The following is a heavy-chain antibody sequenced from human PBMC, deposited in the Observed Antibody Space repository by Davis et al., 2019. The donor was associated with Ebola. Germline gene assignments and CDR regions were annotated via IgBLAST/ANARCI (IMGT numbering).Heavy chain of an antibody. D-gene: IGHD6-25*01. CDR2: IRSKANSYAT. V-gene: IGHV3-73*01. CDR1: GFTFSGSA. Sequence: GESLKISCAASGFTFSGSAMHWVRQASGKGLEWVGRIRSKANSYATAYAASVKGRFTISRDDSKNTAYLQMNSLKTEDTAVYYCTTIPSYGLAPGYYGMDVWGQGTTVTVSS. CDR3: TTIPSYGLAPGYYGMDV. J-gene: IGHJ6*02.